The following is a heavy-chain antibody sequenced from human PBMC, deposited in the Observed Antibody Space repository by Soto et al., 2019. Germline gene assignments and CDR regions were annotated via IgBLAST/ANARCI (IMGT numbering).Heavy chain of an antibody. CDR1: GFTFSRYD. Sequence: XXSLRLSYAAAGFTFSRYDMHWVLQATGKGLECVSAIGTAGDTYYPGSVKGRFTISRENAKNSLYLQMNSMRAEDTAVYYCARSRETHDAFDIWGQGTMVTVSS. J-gene: IGHJ3*02. CDR2: IGTAGDT. V-gene: IGHV3-13*01. CDR3: ARSRETHDAFDI.